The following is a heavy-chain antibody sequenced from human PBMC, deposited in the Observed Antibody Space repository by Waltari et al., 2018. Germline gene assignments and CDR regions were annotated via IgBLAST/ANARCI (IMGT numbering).Heavy chain of an antibody. CDR2: IKRSTDGGAT. D-gene: IGHD4-17*01. Sequence: EVQLVESGGGLVKPGGSLRLSCAASGLTFMNAWMSWVRQAPGKGLEWVGRIKRSTDGGATDYATPVKGRFTISRDDSKNTLYLQMNSLRTEDTAVYYCTTAAGDYPDFWGQGTLVTVSS. J-gene: IGHJ4*02. CDR3: TTAAGDYPDF. V-gene: IGHV3-15*01. CDR1: GLTFMNAW.